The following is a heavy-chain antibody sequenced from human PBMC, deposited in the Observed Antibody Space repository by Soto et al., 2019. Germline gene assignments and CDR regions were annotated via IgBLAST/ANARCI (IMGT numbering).Heavy chain of an antibody. CDR1: GGSMSSYY. J-gene: IGHJ5*02. CDR3: AGHIIDVGWFDP. Sequence: SETLSLTCTVSGGSMSSYYWSWIRQPAGKGLEWIGHIYTSGSTNYNPSLKSPVTMSVDTSKNQFSLKLSSVTAADTAVYYCAGHIIDVGWFDPWGQGTLVTVSS. CDR2: IYTSGST. D-gene: IGHD1-26*01. V-gene: IGHV4-4*07.